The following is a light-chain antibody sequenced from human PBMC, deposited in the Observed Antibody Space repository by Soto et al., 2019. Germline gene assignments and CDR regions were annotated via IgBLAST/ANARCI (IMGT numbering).Light chain of an antibody. CDR2: DNT. V-gene: IGLV1-51*01. J-gene: IGLJ2*01. Sequence: QSVLTQPPSVSAAPGQKATISCSGSDSNVGNNFVSWYQHVPGAAPRLLIYDNTLRPSGIPDRFSGSKSGASATLAITGLQTGDEADYYCATWDNSLSGVIFGGGTKLTVL. CDR1: DSNVGNNF. CDR3: ATWDNSLSGVI.